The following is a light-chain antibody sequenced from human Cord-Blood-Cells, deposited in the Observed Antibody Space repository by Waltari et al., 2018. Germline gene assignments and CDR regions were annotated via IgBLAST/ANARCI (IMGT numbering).Light chain of an antibody. J-gene: IGKJ3*01. CDR1: QSISSY. Sequence: DIQQTQSPSSPSASAGVIVTITCRASQSISSYLNWYQQKPGKAPKLLIYAASSLQSGVPSRFSGSGSGTDFTLTISSLQPEDFATYYCQQSYSHFGPGTKVDIK. V-gene: IGKV1-39*01. CDR3: QQSYSH. CDR2: AAS.